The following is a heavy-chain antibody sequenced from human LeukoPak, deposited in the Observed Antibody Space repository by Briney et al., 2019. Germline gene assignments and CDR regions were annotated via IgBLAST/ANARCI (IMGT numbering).Heavy chain of an antibody. CDR2: MNPNSGNT. CDR3: ARVAMVRGGFNWFDP. D-gene: IGHD3-10*01. J-gene: IGHJ5*02. Sequence: ASVKVSCKASGYTFTSYDINWVRQATGRGLEWMGWMNPNSGNTGYAQKFQGRVTMTRNTSISTAYMELSSLRSEDTAVYYCARVAMVRGGFNWFDPWGQGTLVTVSS. CDR1: GYTFTSYD. V-gene: IGHV1-8*01.